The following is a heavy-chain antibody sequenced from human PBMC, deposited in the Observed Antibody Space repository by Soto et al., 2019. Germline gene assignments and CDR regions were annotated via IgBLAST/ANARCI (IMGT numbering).Heavy chain of an antibody. CDR3: ARASARRWGWFDP. Sequence: SETLSLTCAVCGGSFSGYYWSWIRQPPGKGLEWIWEINHSGSTNYNPSLKSRVTISVDTSKNQFSLKLSSVTAADTAVYYCARASARRWGWFDPWGQGTLVPVYS. CDR1: GGSFSGYY. V-gene: IGHV4-34*01. J-gene: IGHJ5*02. CDR2: INHSGST. D-gene: IGHD6-6*01.